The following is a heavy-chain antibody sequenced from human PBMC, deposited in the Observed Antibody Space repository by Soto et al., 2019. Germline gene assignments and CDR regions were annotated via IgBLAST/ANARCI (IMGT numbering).Heavy chain of an antibody. V-gene: IGHV4-59*01. J-gene: IGHJ4*02. CDR3: ARSDGRY. Sequence: SLTLSLTCADSGGSISSYYWSWIRQPPGKGLEWIGYIYYSGSTNYNPSLKSRVTISVDTSKNQFSLKLSSVTAADTAVYYCARSDGRYWGQGTLVTVSS. CDR1: GGSISSYY. CDR2: IYYSGST.